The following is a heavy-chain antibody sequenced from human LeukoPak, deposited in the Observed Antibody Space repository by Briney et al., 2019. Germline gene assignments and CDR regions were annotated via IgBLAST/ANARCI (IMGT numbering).Heavy chain of an antibody. J-gene: IGHJ4*02. CDR2: ISSDSSSFK. Sequence: GGSLRLSCAASGFTFSSHHFHWVRQAPGKGLEWVSSISSDSSSFKYYAHSVQGRFTISRDNARNSLYLQMNSLRAEDTAVYYCARGYGGSYTGRWGRAKAYYFDYWGQGTLVTVSS. D-gene: IGHD1-26*01. V-gene: IGHV3-21*04. CDR3: ARGYGGSYTGRWGRAKAYYFDY. CDR1: GFTFSSHH.